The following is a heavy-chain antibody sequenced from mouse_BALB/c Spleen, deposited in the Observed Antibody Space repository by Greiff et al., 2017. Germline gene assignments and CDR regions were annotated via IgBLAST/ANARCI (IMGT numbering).Heavy chain of an antibody. CDR3: ARDYYGNYRYAMDY. Sequence: QVQLQQPGAELVKPGASVKLSCKASGYTFTSYWMHWVKQRPGQGLEWIGEINPSNGRTNYNEKFKSKATLTVDKSSSTAYMQLSSLTSEDSAVYYCARDYYGNYRYAMDYWGQGTSVTVSS. CDR1: GYTFTSYW. D-gene: IGHD2-1*01. J-gene: IGHJ4*01. V-gene: IGHV1S81*02. CDR2: INPSNGRT.